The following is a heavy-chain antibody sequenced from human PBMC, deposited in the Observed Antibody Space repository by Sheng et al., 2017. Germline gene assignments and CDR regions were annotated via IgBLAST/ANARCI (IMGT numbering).Heavy chain of an antibody. CDR2: ISYDGSNK. CDR1: GFTFSSYG. D-gene: IGHD3-3*02. Sequence: QVQLVESGGGVVQPGRSLRLSCAASGFTFSSYGMHWVRQAPGKGLEWVAVISYDGSNKYYADSVKGRFTISRDNSKNTLYLQMNSLRAEDTAVYYCAKELGPFDYWGQGTLVTVSS. CDR3: AKELGPFDY. J-gene: IGHJ4*02. V-gene: IGHV3-30*18.